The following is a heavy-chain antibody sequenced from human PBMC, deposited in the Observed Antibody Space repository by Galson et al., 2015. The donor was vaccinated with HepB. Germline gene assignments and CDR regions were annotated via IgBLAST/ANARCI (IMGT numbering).Heavy chain of an antibody. Sequence: QSGAEVKKPGESLKISCKGSGYIFTKYWIGWVRQMPGKGLEWMGVIYPGDSDTRYSPSFQGQVTISADKSITSAYLQWSSLKASDTAMYYCARLSGSYALKVSQLDYWGQGSLVTVSS. CDR1: GYIFTKYW. J-gene: IGHJ4*02. V-gene: IGHV5-51*01. CDR3: ARLSGSYALKVSQLDY. CDR2: IYPGDSDT. D-gene: IGHD1-26*01.